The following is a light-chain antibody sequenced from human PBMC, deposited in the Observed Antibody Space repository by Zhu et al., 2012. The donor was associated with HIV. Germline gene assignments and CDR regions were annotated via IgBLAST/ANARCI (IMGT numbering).Light chain of an antibody. J-gene: IGKJ1*01. CDR3: HQYNNWPRT. V-gene: IGKV3-15*01. CDR2: GVS. Sequence: ETVMTQSPATLSVSPGERATLSCRASQSVSSSLAWYQQKPGQAPRLLIYGVSTRATGFPARFSGSGSGTEFTLTISSLQSEDFAIYYCHQYNNWPRTFGQGTKAEIK. CDR1: QSVSSS.